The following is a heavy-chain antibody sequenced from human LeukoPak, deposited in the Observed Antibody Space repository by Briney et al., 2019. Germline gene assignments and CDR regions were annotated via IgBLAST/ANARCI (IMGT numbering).Heavy chain of an antibody. CDR1: GFTFSSYE. CDR2: ISSSGSII. J-gene: IGHJ4*02. Sequence: PGGSLRLSCAASGFTFSSYEMNWVRQAPGKGLEWVSYISSSGSIIYYADSVKGRFTISRDNAKNSLYLQMNSLRADDTAVYYCARGDYVWGSYRYITGTFDYWGQGTLVTVSS. D-gene: IGHD3-16*02. V-gene: IGHV3-48*03. CDR3: ARGDYVWGSYRYITGTFDY.